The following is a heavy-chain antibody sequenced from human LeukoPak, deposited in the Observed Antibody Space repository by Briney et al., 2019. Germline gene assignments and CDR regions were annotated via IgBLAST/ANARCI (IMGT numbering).Heavy chain of an antibody. D-gene: IGHD3-10*01. CDR3: ARDKGGKGPAGVDAFDI. CDR1: GFTFSSYA. V-gene: IGHV4-39*07. CDR2: IYYSGST. J-gene: IGHJ3*02. Sequence: PGGSLRLSCAASGFTFSSYAMSWVRQAPGKGLEWIGSIYYSGSTYYNPSLKSRVTISVDTSKNQFSLKLSSVTAADTAVYYCARDKGGKGPAGVDAFDIWGQGTMVTVSS.